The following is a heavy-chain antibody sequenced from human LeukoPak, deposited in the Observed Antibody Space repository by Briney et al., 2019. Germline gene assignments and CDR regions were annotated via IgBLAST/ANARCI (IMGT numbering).Heavy chain of an antibody. CDR2: INHSGST. CDR1: GGSFSGYY. Sequence: SETLSLTCAVYGGSFSGYYWSWIRQPPGKGLEWIGEINHSGSTNYNPSLKSRVTISVDTSKNQFSLKLSSVTAADTAVYYCARARLRQGGLAYYFDYWGQGTLVTVSS. CDR3: ARARLRQGGLAYYFDY. J-gene: IGHJ4*02. D-gene: IGHD3/OR15-3a*01. V-gene: IGHV4-34*01.